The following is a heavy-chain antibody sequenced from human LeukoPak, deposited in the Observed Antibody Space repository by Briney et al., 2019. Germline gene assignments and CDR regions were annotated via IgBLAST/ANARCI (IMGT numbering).Heavy chain of an antibody. Sequence: GGSLRLSCAASGFTFSSYAMSWVRQAPGQGLEWVSYISSSGSTIYYADSVKGRFTISRDNAKNSLYLQMNSLRAEDTAVYYCARVSTYYWAFDIWGQGTMVTVSS. CDR2: ISSSGSTI. D-gene: IGHD3-10*01. V-gene: IGHV3-48*04. J-gene: IGHJ3*02. CDR1: GFTFSSYA. CDR3: ARVSTYYWAFDI.